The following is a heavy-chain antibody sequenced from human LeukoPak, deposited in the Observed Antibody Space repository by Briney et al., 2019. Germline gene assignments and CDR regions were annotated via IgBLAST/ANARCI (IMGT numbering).Heavy chain of an antibody. V-gene: IGHV3-23*01. CDR3: AKDAPVNIVVVPAANS. J-gene: IGHJ4*02. CDR1: GFTFSSYT. D-gene: IGHD2-2*01. Sequence: GGSLRLSCAASGFTFSSYTMSWVRQAPGKGLEWVSAISGSGGSTYYADSVKGRFTISRDNSKNTLYLQMNSLRAEDTAVYYCAKDAPVNIVVVPAANSWGQGTLVTVSS. CDR2: ISGSGGST.